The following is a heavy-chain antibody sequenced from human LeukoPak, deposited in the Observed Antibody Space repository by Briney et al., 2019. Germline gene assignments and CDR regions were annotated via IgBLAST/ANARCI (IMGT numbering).Heavy chain of an antibody. J-gene: IGHJ5*02. Sequence: KSSETLSLTCTVSGGSISSSSYYWGWIRQPPGKGLEWIVSIYFSGSTYYSPSLKSRVTISVDTSKNQFSLKLSSVTAADTAVYYCARGRRIQLWDLGWFDPWGQGTLVIVSS. D-gene: IGHD5-18*01. CDR2: IYFSGST. CDR1: GGSISSSSYY. CDR3: ARGRRIQLWDLGWFDP. V-gene: IGHV4-39*07.